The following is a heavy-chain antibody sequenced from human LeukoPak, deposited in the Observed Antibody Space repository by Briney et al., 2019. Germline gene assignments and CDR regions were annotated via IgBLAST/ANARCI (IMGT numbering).Heavy chain of an antibody. CDR3: ARDPAPYYDSSGYYDY. CDR2: IYYSGST. D-gene: IGHD3-22*01. CDR1: GGSISSGGYY. J-gene: IGHJ4*02. Sequence: SETLSLTCTVSGGSISSGGYYWSWIRQHPGKGLEWIGYIYYSGSTYYNPSLKSRVTISVDTSKNQFSLKLSSVTAADTAVYYCARDPAPYYDSSGYYDYWGQGTLVTVSS. V-gene: IGHV4-31*03.